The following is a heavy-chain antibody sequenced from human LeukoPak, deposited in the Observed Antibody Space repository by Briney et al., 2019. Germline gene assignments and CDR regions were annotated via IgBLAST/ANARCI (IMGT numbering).Heavy chain of an antibody. J-gene: IGHJ4*02. CDR3: ARDSSVPYGITD. CDR1: GFTVSSSY. D-gene: IGHD4-17*01. CDR2: ISGSDGNT. Sequence: GGSLRLSCAASGFTVSSSYISWVRQAPGKGLEWVSAISGSDGNTFYADSVKGRFTISRDNSKNTLSLQMNNLRAEDTALYYCARDSSVPYGITDWGQGTLVTVS. V-gene: IGHV3-23*01.